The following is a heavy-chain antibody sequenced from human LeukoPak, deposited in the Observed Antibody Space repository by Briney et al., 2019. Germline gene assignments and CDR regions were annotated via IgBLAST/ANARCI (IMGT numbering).Heavy chain of an antibody. Sequence: PGRSLRLSCVASGFTFSSYWMTWVRQAPGKGLEWVANIKTDGSQIYYVDSVKGRFTISRDNAKNSLYLQMNSLRAEDTAVYYCASQYSYGYRNFDYWGQGTLVTVSS. CDR1: GFTFSSYW. J-gene: IGHJ4*02. D-gene: IGHD5-18*01. V-gene: IGHV3-7*01. CDR3: ASQYSYGYRNFDY. CDR2: IKTDGSQI.